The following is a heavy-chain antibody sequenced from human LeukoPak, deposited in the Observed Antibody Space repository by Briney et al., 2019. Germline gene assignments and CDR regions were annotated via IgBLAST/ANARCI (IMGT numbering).Heavy chain of an antibody. D-gene: IGHD6-19*01. CDR2: ISSNGGSI. CDR3: ARDTCGCGSGWHLYWYFDL. Sequence: GGSLRLSCAASGFTFSDYAMHWVRQAPGKELEYVSAISSNGGSIHYANSVKGRFTISRDNSKNTLYLQMDSLRAEDMVVYYCARDTCGCGSGWHLYWYFDLWGRGTLVTVSS. CDR1: GFTFSDYA. J-gene: IGHJ2*01. V-gene: IGHV3-64*01.